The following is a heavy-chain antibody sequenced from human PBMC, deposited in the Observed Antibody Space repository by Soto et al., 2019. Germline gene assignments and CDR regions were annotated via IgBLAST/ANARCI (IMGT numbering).Heavy chain of an antibody. J-gene: IGHJ4*02. D-gene: IGHD3-16*01. V-gene: IGHV3-30*18. CDR3: AKAPYDYVWGSSRLDY. CDR1: GFTFSSYG. Sequence: GGSLRLSCAAFGFTFSSYGMHWVRQAPGKGLEWVAVISYDGSNKYYADSVKGQFTISRDNSKNTLYLQMNSLRAEDTAVYYCAKAPYDYVWGSSRLDYWGQGTLVTVSS. CDR2: ISYDGSNK.